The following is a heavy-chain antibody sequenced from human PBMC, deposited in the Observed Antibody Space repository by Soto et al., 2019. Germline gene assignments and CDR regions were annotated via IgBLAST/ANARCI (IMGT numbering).Heavy chain of an antibody. D-gene: IGHD2-15*01. V-gene: IGHV1-69*13. J-gene: IGHJ6*02. CDR2: IIPIFGTA. CDR1: GGTFSSYA. Sequence: SVKVSCKASGGTFSSYAISWVRQAPGQGLEWMGGIIPIFGTANYAQKFQGRVTITADESTSTAYMELSSLRSEDTAVYYCATTSSGGTGYYYYYGMDVWGQGTTVTVSS. CDR3: ATTSSGGTGYYYYYGMDV.